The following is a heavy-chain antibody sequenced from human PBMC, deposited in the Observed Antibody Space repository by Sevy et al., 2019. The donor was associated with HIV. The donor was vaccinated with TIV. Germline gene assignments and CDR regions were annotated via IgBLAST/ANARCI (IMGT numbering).Heavy chain of an antibody. V-gene: IGHV4-39*01. CDR1: GGSISSSSYY. D-gene: IGHD3-22*01. Sequence: SENLSLTCTVSGGSISSSSYYWGWIRQPPGKGLEWIGSIYYSGSTYYNPSLKSRVTISVDTSKNQFSLKLSSVTAADTAVYYCARQSGPLYYYDSSGYYGYFDYWGQGTLVTVSS. CDR3: ARQSGPLYYYDSSGYYGYFDY. CDR2: IYYSGST. J-gene: IGHJ4*02.